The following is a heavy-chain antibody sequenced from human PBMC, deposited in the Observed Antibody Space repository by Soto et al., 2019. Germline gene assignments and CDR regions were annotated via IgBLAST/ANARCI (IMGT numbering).Heavy chain of an antibody. D-gene: IGHD2-21*02. CDR2: INPDSGDT. V-gene: IGHV1-2*02. CDR1: GYGFSGYY. J-gene: IGHJ1*01. Sequence: ASLKVSCKASGYGFSGYYGHCGRQAHGQGLEWVGWINPDSGDTNYAQKFQGRVTMTRDTSISTVYMDLSSLRSDDTAVYYCARVGGFSSCGGDCYSVWAQGTLVTVSS. CDR3: ARVGGFSSCGGDCYSV.